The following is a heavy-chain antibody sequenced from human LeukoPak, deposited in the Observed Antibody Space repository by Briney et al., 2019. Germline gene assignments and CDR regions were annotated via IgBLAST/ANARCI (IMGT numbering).Heavy chain of an antibody. Sequence: ASVKVSCKVSGYTLTELSMHWVRQAPGKGLEWMGGFDPEDGETIYAQKFQGRVTMTEDTSTDTAYMELSSLRSEDTAVYYCATAAGIVGATTRTYYFDYWGQGTLVTVSS. V-gene: IGHV1-24*01. CDR1: GYTLTELS. J-gene: IGHJ4*02. CDR3: ATAAGIVGATTRTYYFDY. D-gene: IGHD1-26*01. CDR2: FDPEDGET.